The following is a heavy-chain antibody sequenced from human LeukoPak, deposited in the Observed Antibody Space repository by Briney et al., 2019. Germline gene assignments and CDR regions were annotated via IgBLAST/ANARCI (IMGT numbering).Heavy chain of an antibody. V-gene: IGHV3-21*01. D-gene: IGHD2-15*01. J-gene: IGHJ4*02. CDR1: GFTFSSYS. Sequence: PGGSLRLSCAASGFTFSSYSMNWVRQAPGKGLEWVSSNSSSSSYIYYADSVKGRFTISRDSAKNSLYLQMNSLRAEDTAVYYCARDYIGDIVVVVAANAFDYWGQGTLVTVSS. CDR3: ARDYIGDIVVVVAANAFDY. CDR2: NSSSSSYI.